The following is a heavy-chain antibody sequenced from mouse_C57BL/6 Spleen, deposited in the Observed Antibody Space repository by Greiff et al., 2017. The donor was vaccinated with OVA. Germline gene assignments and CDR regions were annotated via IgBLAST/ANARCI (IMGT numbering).Heavy chain of an antibody. Sequence: VQRVESGAELARPGASVKLSCKASGYTFTSYGISWVKQRTGQGLEWIGEIYPRSGNTYYNEKFKGKATLTADKSSSTAYMELRSLTSEDSAVYFCARSGSSLYWYFDVWGTGTTVTVSS. D-gene: IGHD1-1*01. CDR1: GYTFTSYG. V-gene: IGHV1-81*01. CDR2: IYPRSGNT. CDR3: ARSGSSLYWYFDV. J-gene: IGHJ1*03.